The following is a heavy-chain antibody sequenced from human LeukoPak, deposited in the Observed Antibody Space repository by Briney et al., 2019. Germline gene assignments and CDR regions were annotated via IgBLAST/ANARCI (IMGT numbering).Heavy chain of an antibody. D-gene: IGHD1-1*01. J-gene: IGHJ4*02. V-gene: IGHV3-7*03. CDR2: IKQDGSET. CDR3: ARTTDY. CDR1: GFTFSNYW. Sequence: SGGSLRLSCAASGFTFSNYWMSWVRQAPGKRLEWVANIKQDGSETYYVDSVKGRFIISRDNAKSSLYLRMNSLSAEDTAVYYCARTTDYWGQGTLVTVSS.